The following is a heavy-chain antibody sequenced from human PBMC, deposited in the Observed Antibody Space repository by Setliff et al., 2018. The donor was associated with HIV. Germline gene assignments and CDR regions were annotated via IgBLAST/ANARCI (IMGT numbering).Heavy chain of an antibody. CDR3: ARDIATVATPDRAD. CDR1: GGSMTGHY. D-gene: IGHD4-17*01. V-gene: IGHV4-59*11. Sequence: SETLSLTCTVSGGSMTGHYWSWIRQSPGKGLEWIGSICSSGSTNYNPSVKSRVTISIDTSKKQFALRLTSVTAADTALYFCARDIATVATPDRADWGQGTLVTVSS. J-gene: IGHJ4*02. CDR2: ICSSGST.